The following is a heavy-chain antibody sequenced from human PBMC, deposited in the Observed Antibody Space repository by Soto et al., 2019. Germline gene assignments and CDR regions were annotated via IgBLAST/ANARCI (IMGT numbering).Heavy chain of an antibody. Sequence: QVQLVQSGAEVKKPGASVKVSCKASGYTFTGYYMHWVRQAPGQGLEWMGWINPNSGGTNYAQKFQGGVTMTRDTSISTAYMELSRLRSDDTAVYYCARDREIRPNEDPDSGDYGMDVWGQGTTVTVSS. CDR1: GYTFTGYY. CDR3: ARDREIRPNEDPDSGDYGMDV. CDR2: INPNSGGT. V-gene: IGHV1-2*02. J-gene: IGHJ6*02. D-gene: IGHD2-8*02.